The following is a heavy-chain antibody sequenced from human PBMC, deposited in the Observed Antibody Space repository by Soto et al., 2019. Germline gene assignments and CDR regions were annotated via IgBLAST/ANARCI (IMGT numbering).Heavy chain of an antibody. CDR1: GFTFSSYA. D-gene: IGHD2-8*01. CDR3: AKSVRDIVLMVYAALDY. J-gene: IGHJ4*02. V-gene: IGHV3-23*01. Sequence: GGSLRLSCAASGFTFSSYAMSWVRQAPGKGLEWVSAISGSGGSTYYADSVKGRFTISRDNSKNTLYLQMNSLRAEDTAVYYCAKSVRDIVLMVYAALDYWGQGTLVTVSS. CDR2: ISGSGGST.